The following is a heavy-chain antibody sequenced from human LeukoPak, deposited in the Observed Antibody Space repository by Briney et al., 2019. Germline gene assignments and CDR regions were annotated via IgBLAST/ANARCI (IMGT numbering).Heavy chain of an antibody. V-gene: IGHV1-2*02. CDR1: GYTFTGYY. CDR2: INPNSGGT. Sequence: ASVKVSCKASGYTFTGYYMHWVRQAPGQGLEWMGWINPNSGGTNYAQKFQGRVTMTRDTSISTAYMELSRLRSDDTAVYYCARAHQWLDYRPSSDFDYWGQGTLVTVSS. J-gene: IGHJ4*02. CDR3: ARAHQWLDYRPSSDFDY. D-gene: IGHD2-8*01.